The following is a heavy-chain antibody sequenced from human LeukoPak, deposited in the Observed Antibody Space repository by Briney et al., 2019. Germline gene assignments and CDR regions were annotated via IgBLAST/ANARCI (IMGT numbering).Heavy chain of an antibody. V-gene: IGHV1-8*01. CDR2: TNPNSGNT. CDR1: GYTLTSYD. D-gene: IGHD3-10*01. Sequence: ASVQVSCKASGYTLTSYDINWVRQATGQGLEWMGWTNPNSGNTGYAQKFQGRVTMTRNTSISTAYMELSSLRSEDTAVYYCARGNVLLWFGTNDMDVWGQGTTVTVSS. CDR3: ARGNVLLWFGTNDMDV. J-gene: IGHJ6*02.